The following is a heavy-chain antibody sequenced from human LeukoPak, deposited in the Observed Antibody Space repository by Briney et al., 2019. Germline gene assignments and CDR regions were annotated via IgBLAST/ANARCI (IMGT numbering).Heavy chain of an antibody. Sequence: GGSLRLSCAASGFTFSSYAMSWVRQAPGKGLEWVSAISGSGGSTYYADSVKGRFTISRDNSKNTLYLQMNSLRAEDTAVYYCAKGSSVLLWFGELIGYFDYWGQGTLVTVSS. D-gene: IGHD3-10*01. CDR3: AKGSSVLLWFGELIGYFDY. CDR2: ISGSGGST. CDR1: GFTFSSYA. J-gene: IGHJ4*02. V-gene: IGHV3-23*01.